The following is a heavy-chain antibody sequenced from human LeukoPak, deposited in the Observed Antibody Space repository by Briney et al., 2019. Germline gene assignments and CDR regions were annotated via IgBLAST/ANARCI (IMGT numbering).Heavy chain of an antibody. D-gene: IGHD3-22*01. CDR3: ARDSFPGGYYFDY. CDR1: GDSFSYFY. CDR2: IYTSGST. Sequence: SETLSLTCTVSGDSFSYFYWSWIRQPPGKGLEWIGRIYTSGSTNYNPSLKSRVTMSVDTSKNQFSLKLSSVTAADTAVYYCARDSFPGGYYFDYWGQGTLVTVSS. J-gene: IGHJ4*02. V-gene: IGHV4-4*07.